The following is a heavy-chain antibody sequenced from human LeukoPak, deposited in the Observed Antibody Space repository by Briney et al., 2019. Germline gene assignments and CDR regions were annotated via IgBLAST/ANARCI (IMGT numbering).Heavy chain of an antibody. CDR3: ASSIVVLTAIEY. V-gene: IGHV4-59*08. Sequence: SETLSLTCTVSGGSIGSYYWSWIRQPPGKGLEWIGCFYYSVSTNYNPSLKSRVTISVDTPKNQFSLKLSSVTAADTAVYYCASSIVVLTAIEYWGQGTLVTVSS. CDR1: GGSIGSYY. CDR2: FYYSVST. D-gene: IGHD2-21*02. J-gene: IGHJ4*02.